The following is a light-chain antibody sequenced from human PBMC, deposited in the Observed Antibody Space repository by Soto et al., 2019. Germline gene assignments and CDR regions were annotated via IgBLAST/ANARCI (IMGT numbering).Light chain of an antibody. Sequence: QSALTQPASVSGSPGQSITISCTGTSSDVAGYNYVSWYQYHPGKAPKLMIYDVNNRPSGVSNRFSGSKSGNTASLTISGLHDEDEADYYCSSFTISRNTVIFGGGTKVTVL. CDR3: SSFTISRNTVI. V-gene: IGLV2-14*01. CDR1: SSDVAGYNY. CDR2: DVN. J-gene: IGLJ2*01.